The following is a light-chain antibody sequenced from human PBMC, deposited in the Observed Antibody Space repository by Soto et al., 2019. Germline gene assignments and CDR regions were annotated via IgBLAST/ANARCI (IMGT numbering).Light chain of an antibody. V-gene: IGLV2-14*03. Sequence: QFALTQPASVSGSPGQSITISCTGSSSDVGGYDYVSWYQHHPGKAPKLMIHDVSNRPSGVSNRFSGSKSGNTASLTISGLQAEDEADYYCSSYTSSSTPYVFGTGTKVTVL. J-gene: IGLJ1*01. CDR1: SSDVGGYDY. CDR2: DVS. CDR3: SSYTSSSTPYV.